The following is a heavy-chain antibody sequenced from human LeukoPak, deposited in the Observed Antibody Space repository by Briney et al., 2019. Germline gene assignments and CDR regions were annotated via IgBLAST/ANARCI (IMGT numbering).Heavy chain of an antibody. V-gene: IGHV3-30*02. CDR3: AREPRHVLLWFGESPGAFDI. J-gene: IGHJ3*02. CDR1: GFTFSSYG. D-gene: IGHD3-10*01. CDR2: IRYDGSNK. Sequence: PGGSLRLSCAASGFTFSSYGMHWVRQAPGKGLEWVAFIRYDGSNKYYADSVKGRFTISRDNSKNTLYLQMNSLRAEDTAVYYCAREPRHVLLWFGESPGAFDIWGQGTMVTVSS.